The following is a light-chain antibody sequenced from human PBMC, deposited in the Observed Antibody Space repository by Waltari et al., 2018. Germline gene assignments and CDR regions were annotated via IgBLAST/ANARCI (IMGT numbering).Light chain of an antibody. CDR3: AAWDDSLNAWI. CDR1: SSNIGRTS. J-gene: IGLJ3*02. CDR2: WRD. V-gene: IGLV1-44*01. Sequence: QSLLTQPPSISGAPGQRVTISCSGGSSNIGRTSVNWYEQVPGTAPKLLIFWRDQRTSGVSDRFSGSKSGTSASLTITGRLSADEADYICAAWDDSLNAWIFGGGTRLTVL.